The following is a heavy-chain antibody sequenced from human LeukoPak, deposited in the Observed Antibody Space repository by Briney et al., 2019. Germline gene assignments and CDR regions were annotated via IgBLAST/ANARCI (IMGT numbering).Heavy chain of an antibody. CDR2: IYYSGST. CDR1: GGSISSSSYY. CDR3: ARDHYDYVWGSYRPNNLQLPNYYYYGMDV. Sequence: PSETLSLTCTVSGGSISSSSYYWGWIRQPPGKGLEWIGSIYYSGSTYYNPSLKSRVTISVDTSKNQFSLKLSSVTAADTAVYYCARDHYDYVWGSYRPNNLQLPNYYYYGMDVWGQGTTVTVSS. D-gene: IGHD3-16*02. V-gene: IGHV4-39*07. J-gene: IGHJ6*02.